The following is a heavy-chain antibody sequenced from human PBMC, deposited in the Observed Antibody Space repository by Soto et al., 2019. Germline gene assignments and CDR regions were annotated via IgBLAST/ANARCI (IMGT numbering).Heavy chain of an antibody. V-gene: IGHV3-7*01. CDR1: GFTFGTNW. J-gene: IGHJ6*02. CDR2: IKQDGSEK. D-gene: IGHD3-3*01. Sequence: GSLLLACPASGFTFGTNWMGWVRQAPGKGLEWVANIKQDGSEKYYVDSVKGRFTISRDNAKNSLYLQMNSLRDEDTAVYYCARGDYDFWSGYYPGYHYGMAVWGQGTTVTVS. CDR3: ARGDYDFWSGYYPGYHYGMAV.